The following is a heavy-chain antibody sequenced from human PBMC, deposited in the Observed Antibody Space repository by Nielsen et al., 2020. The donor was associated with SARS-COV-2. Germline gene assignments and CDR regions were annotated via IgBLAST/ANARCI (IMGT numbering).Heavy chain of an antibody. CDR2: ISAST. V-gene: IGHV3-23*01. CDR1: GFTISTYA. D-gene: IGHD6-19*01. J-gene: IGHJ4*02. Sequence: GSLRLSCVVSGFTISTYAISLVRQAPGKGLEWVSAISASTYYADSVKGRFTISRDNSKNTLYLQMNSLRAEDTAVYYCAKRSGYTSGWYGDYWGQGTLVTVSS. CDR3: AKRSGYTSGWYGDY.